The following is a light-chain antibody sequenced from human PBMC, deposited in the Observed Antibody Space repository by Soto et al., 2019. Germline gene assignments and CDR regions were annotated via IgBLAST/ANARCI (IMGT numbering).Light chain of an antibody. CDR1: QGISNY. Sequence: DIQMTQSPSYLTASXGDRVTITSXASQGISNYSAWYQQKPGKVPKLLIYAASTLQSGVPSRFSGSGSGTDFTLTITRLEPEDSAVYFCQQYTGPPTTFGQGTRLEIK. CDR2: AAS. V-gene: IGKV1-27*01. J-gene: IGKJ5*01. CDR3: QQYTGPPTT.